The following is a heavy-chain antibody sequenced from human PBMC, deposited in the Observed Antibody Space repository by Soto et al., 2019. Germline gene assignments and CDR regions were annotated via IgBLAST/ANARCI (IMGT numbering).Heavy chain of an antibody. V-gene: IGHV1-69*12. CDR1: GGTFSSYA. CDR3: ARNCDDFWSGYDTGFWY. D-gene: IGHD3-3*01. Sequence: QVQLVQSGAEVKKPGSSVKVSCKASGGTFSSYAISWVRQAPGQGLEWMGGIIPIFGTANYAQKFQGRVTITADESTSTAYMELSSLRSEDTAVYYCARNCDDFWSGYDTGFWYWGQGTLVTVSS. J-gene: IGHJ4*02. CDR2: IIPIFGTA.